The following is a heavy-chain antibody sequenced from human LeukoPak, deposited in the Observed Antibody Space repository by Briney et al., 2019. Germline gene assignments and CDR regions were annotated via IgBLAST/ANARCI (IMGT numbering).Heavy chain of an antibody. V-gene: IGHV3-9*03. Sequence: GRSLRLSCAASGFTFGDYAMHWVRQAPGKGLEWGSGISWNSGSIGYADVVKGRFTISTDNAKNSLYLQMNSLRAEDMALYYCAKASADLYFDYWGQGTLVTVSS. CDR3: AKASADLYFDY. CDR1: GFTFGDYA. J-gene: IGHJ4*02. CDR2: ISWNSGSI. D-gene: IGHD2-2*01.